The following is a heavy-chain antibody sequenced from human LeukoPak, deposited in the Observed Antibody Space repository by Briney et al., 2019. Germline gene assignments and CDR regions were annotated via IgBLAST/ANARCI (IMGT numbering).Heavy chain of an antibody. CDR2: ISAYNGNT. CDR1: GYTFTSYG. Sequence: ASAKVSCKASGYTFTSYGISWVRQAPGQGLEWMGWISAYNGNTNYAQKLQGRVTMTTDTSTSTAYMELRSLRSDDTAVYYCARLYYDSSGCSNYFDYWGQGTLVTVSS. V-gene: IGHV1-18*01. J-gene: IGHJ4*02. CDR3: ARLYYDSSGCSNYFDY. D-gene: IGHD3-22*01.